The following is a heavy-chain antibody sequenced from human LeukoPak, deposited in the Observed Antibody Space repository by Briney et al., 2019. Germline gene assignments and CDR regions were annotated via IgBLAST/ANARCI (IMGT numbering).Heavy chain of an antibody. CDR2: ISGSGGST. CDR3: AKDKTNVDAFDI. J-gene: IGHJ3*02. Sequence: GGSLRLSCAASGFTISSNYMSWVRQAPGKGLEWVSAISGSGGSTYYADSVKGRFTISRDNSKNTLYLQMNSLRAEDTAVYYCAKDKTNVDAFDIWGQGTMVTVSS. D-gene: IGHD2-8*01. CDR1: GFTISSNY. V-gene: IGHV3-23*01.